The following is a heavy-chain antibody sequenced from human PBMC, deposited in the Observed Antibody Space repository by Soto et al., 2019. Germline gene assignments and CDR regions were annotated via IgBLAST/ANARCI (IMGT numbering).Heavy chain of an antibody. D-gene: IGHD1-26*01. V-gene: IGHV3-74*01. Sequence: GGSQRLACAASGATFSGYWMHWVWQPAGHQLVWVLRINSDWMSTSYAASLKRRFTISRDNAKNRLYLQMNSLIAEDTAADYCARDWSRAVVATYFDYLGQGTLVTVSS. J-gene: IGHJ4*02. CDR2: INSDWMST. CDR3: ARDWSRAVVATYFDY. CDR1: GATFSGYW.